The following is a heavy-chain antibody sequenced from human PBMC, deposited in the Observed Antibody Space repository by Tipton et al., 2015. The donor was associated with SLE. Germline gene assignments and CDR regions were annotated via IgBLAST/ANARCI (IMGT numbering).Heavy chain of an antibody. CDR3: AREGGQQLVSFDY. CDR2: IYYSGST. CDR1: GGSISSNIYY. Sequence: TLSLTCTVSGGSISSNIYYWGWIRQPPGKGLEWIGSIYYSGSTFYNPSLKNRVTISVDTSKNQFSLKLYSLTAADTAIYYCAREGGQQLVSFDYRGQGTLVTVSS. D-gene: IGHD6-13*01. V-gene: IGHV4-39*07. J-gene: IGHJ4*02.